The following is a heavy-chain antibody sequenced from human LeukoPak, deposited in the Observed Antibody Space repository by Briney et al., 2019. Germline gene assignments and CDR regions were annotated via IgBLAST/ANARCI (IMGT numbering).Heavy chain of an antibody. CDR1: GRSMSSSF. V-gene: IGHV4-59*01. J-gene: IGHJ4*02. D-gene: IGHD3-22*01. Sequence: SETLSLTCTVSGRSMSSSFWSWIRQPPGKGLEWIGYIYHSGSASYNPSLKSRVTMSVDTSTLQFSLKMTSITTAGTAVYYCARGSDTGMIGVFDYWGQGTLVTVSS. CDR3: ARGSDTGMIGVFDY. CDR2: IYHSGSA.